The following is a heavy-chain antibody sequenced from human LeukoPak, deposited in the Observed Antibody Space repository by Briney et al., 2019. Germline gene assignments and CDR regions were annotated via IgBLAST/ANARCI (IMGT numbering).Heavy chain of an antibody. J-gene: IGHJ4*02. Sequence: ASVKVSCKASGYTFTSYGISWVRQAPGQRLEWMGWISAYNGNTNYAQKLQGRVTMTTDTSTSTAYMELRSLRSDQTAVYYCARDLRMSPDRAFDYWGEGTLWTASS. CDR1: GYTFTSYG. V-gene: IGHV1-18*01. CDR2: ISAYNGNT. CDR3: ARDLRMSPDRAFDY. D-gene: IGHD1-14*01.